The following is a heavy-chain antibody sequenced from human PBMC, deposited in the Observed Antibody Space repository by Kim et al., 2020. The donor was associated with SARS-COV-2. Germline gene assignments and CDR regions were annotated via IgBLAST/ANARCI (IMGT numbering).Heavy chain of an antibody. CDR3: AREQLWSNPIDY. D-gene: IGHD3-10*01. CDR2: INPSGGAT. CDR1: GYTFTSYY. V-gene: IGHV1-46*01. J-gene: IGHJ4*02. Sequence: ASVKVSCKASGYTFTSYYMYWVRQAPGQGLEWMGIINPSGGATSYAQKFQGRVTMTRDTSTSTVYMDLSSLRSEDTAVYYCAREQLWSNPIDYWGQGTLVTVSS.